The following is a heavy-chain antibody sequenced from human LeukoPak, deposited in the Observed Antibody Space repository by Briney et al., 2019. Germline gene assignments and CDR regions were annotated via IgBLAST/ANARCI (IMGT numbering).Heavy chain of an antibody. CDR2: IKQDGSEK. CDR3: ARDYTVDY. CDR1: GFTFSNYW. Sequence: GGSLRLSCAASGFTFSNYWMSWVRQAPGKGLEWVGNIKQDGSEKYYVDSVKGRFTISRDNDKNSLFLQMNSLRVDDTAVYYCARDYTVDYWGQGTLVTVSS. D-gene: IGHD4-11*01. V-gene: IGHV3-7*01. J-gene: IGHJ4*02.